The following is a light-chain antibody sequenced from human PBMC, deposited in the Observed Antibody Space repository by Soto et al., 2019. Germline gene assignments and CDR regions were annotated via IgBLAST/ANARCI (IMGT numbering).Light chain of an antibody. V-gene: IGKV1-39*01. CDR2: AAS. Sequence: DIQMTQSPSSLSASVGDRVTITCRASQSISSDLNWYQQKPGQAPKLLIYAASSLPSGVPSRFSGSGAGTDFTLTISSLQPEDFATYYCQQSYSTPLTVGGGTKVEIK. J-gene: IGKJ4*01. CDR3: QQSYSTPLT. CDR1: QSISSD.